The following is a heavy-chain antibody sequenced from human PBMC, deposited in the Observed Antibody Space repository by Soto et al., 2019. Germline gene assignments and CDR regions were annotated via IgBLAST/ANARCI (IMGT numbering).Heavy chain of an antibody. V-gene: IGHV3-53*04. D-gene: IGHD3-3*01. Sequence: EVQLVESGGGLVQPGGSLRLSCAASGFTVSSNYMSCVRQAPGKGLEWVSVIYSGGSTYYADSVKDRCTISRHNSKNTLYLQMNSLRDEDTDVYYCAINTISDAFDIWGQGTMVTVSS. CDR1: GFTVSSNY. CDR3: AINTISDAFDI. CDR2: IYSGGST. J-gene: IGHJ3*02.